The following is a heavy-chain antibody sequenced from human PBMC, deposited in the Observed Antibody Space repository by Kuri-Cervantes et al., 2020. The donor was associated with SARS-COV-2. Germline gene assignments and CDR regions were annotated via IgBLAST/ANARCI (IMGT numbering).Heavy chain of an antibody. V-gene: IGHV4-39*07. CDR3: ARWADSSGYYYFDY. CDR1: GGSISSSSYY. CDR2: IYYSGSR. D-gene: IGHD3-22*01. J-gene: IGHJ4*02. Sequence: SETLSLTCTVSGGSISSSSYYWGWIRRPPGKGLEWLGSIYYSGSRFYNPSLKSRVTISVDTSKNQSSLKLSSVTAADTAVYYCARWADSSGYYYFDYWGQGTLVTVSS.